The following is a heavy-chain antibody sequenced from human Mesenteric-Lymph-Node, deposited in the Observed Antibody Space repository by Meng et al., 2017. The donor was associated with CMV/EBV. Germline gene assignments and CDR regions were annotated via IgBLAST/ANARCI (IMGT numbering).Heavy chain of an antibody. CDR3: AQAGEGAIFGVIAY. V-gene: IGHV3-74*01. CDR2: INSDGSST. J-gene: IGHJ4*02. D-gene: IGHD3-3*01. CDR1: GFTFSSYW. Sequence: GESLKISCAASGFTFSSYWMHWVRQAPGKGLVWVSRINSDGSSTSYADSVKGRFTISRDNSKNTLYLQMNSLRAEDTAVYYCAQAGEGAIFGVIAYWGQGTLVTVSS.